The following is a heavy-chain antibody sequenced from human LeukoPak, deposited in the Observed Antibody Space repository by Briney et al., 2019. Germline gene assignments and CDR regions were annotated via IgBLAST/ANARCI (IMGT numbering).Heavy chain of an antibody. CDR1: GFTFSSYW. V-gene: IGHV3-7*01. CDR2: IKQDGSEK. D-gene: IGHD6-19*01. J-gene: IGHJ4*02. CDR3: GEQLAVAGTAFDY. Sequence: HPGGSLRLSCAASGFTFSSYWMSWVRQAPGKGLEWVANIKQDGSEKYYVDSVKGRFTISRDNAKNSLYLQMNSLRAEDTAVYYCGEQLAVAGTAFDYWGQGTLVTVSS.